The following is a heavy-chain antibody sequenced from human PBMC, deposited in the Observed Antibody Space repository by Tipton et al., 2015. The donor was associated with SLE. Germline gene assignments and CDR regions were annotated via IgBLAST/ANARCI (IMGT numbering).Heavy chain of an antibody. J-gene: IGHJ3*02. Sequence: LRLSCVASGFTFSSYEMTWVRQAPGKGLEWVGYVSYSETTNYNPSLKSRVTISVDTSKNQLSLKLTSLTAADTAMYYCARQGQQQSFDIWGQGTMVTVSS. V-gene: IGHV4-59*08. CDR1: GFTFSSYE. D-gene: IGHD6-13*01. CDR3: ARQGQQQSFDI. CDR2: VSYSETT.